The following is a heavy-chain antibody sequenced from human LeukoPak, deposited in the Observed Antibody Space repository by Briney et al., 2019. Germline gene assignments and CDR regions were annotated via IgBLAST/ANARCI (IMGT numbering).Heavy chain of an antibody. CDR2: INPSSGGT. D-gene: IGHD1-7*01. CDR3: ARDPGGATGTPPYFDY. CDR1: GYTFTGYY. V-gene: IGHV1-2*02. Sequence: ASVKVSCKASGYTFTGYYMHWVRQAPGQGLEWMGWINPSSGGTNYAQKFQGRVTMTRDTSISTAYMELSRLRSDDTAVYYCARDPGGATGTPPYFDYWGQGTLVTVSS. J-gene: IGHJ4*02.